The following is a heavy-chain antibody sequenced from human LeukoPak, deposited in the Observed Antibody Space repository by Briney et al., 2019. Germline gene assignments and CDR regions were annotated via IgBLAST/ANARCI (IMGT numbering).Heavy chain of an antibody. CDR2: IYYSGST. Sequence: SETLSLTCTVSGGSISSYYWSWLRQPPGKGLEWIGYIYYSGSTNYNPSLKSRVTISVDTSKNHFSLKLSSVTAADTAVYYCAGAYCSSTSCYTGGFDYWGQGTLVTVSS. CDR3: AGAYCSSTSCYTGGFDY. J-gene: IGHJ4*02. D-gene: IGHD2-2*01. V-gene: IGHV4-59*01. CDR1: GGSISSYY.